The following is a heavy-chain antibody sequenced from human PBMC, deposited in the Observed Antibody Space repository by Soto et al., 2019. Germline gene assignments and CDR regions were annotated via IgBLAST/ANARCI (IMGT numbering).Heavy chain of an antibody. Sequence: PGGSLRLSCAASGFSLDSNSMAWVRQAPGERLQWISGISNDGSITFYVDSVRGRFTISRDTPRNTLYLQMDSLRVEDTALYFCAKWSGFGDAWGQGTLVTVSS. CDR2: ISNDGSIT. J-gene: IGHJ5*02. CDR3: AKWSGFGDA. CDR1: GFSLDSNS. V-gene: IGHV3-23*01. D-gene: IGHD3-10*01.